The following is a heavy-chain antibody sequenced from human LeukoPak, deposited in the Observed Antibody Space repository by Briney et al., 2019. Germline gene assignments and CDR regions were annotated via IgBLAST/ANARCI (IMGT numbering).Heavy chain of an antibody. CDR1: GFTFSNYE. CDR2: ISSSGRSI. J-gene: IGHJ3*02. D-gene: IGHD1-26*01. CDR3: ARDRDGRYYYDAFDS. Sequence: PGGSLRLSCAASGFTFSNYEMNWVRQAPGKGLEWLSYISSSGRSIYYAASVKGRFTISRDNAKNSLSLQMNSLRAEDTAVYYCARDRDGRYYYDAFDSWGQGTMVTVSS. V-gene: IGHV3-48*03.